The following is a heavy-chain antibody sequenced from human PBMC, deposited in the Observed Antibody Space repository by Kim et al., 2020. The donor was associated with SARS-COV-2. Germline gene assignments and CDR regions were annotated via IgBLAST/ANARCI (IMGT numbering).Heavy chain of an antibody. V-gene: IGHV4-39*07. CDR3: ARGVSGYLNWFDP. CDR2: IYYSGST. J-gene: IGHJ5*02. D-gene: IGHD5-12*01. CDR1: GGSISSSSYY. Sequence: SETLSLTCTVSGGSISSSSYYWGWIRQPPGKGLEWIGSIYYSGSTYYNPSLKSRVTISVDTSKNQFSLKLSSVTAADTAVYYCARGVSGYLNWFDPWGQGTLVTVSS.